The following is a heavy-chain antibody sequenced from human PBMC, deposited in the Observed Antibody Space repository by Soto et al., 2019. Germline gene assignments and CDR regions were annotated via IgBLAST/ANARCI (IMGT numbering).Heavy chain of an antibody. CDR1: GFTFSSYS. CDR3: AREIYDFWSMGGTDY. CDR2: ISSSSSTI. D-gene: IGHD3-3*01. Sequence: GGSLRLSCAASGFTFSSYSMNWVRQAPGKGLEWVSYISSSSSTIYYADSVKGRFTISRDNAKNSLYLQMNSLRDEDTAVYYCAREIYDFWSMGGTDYWGQGTLVTVSS. V-gene: IGHV3-48*02. J-gene: IGHJ4*02.